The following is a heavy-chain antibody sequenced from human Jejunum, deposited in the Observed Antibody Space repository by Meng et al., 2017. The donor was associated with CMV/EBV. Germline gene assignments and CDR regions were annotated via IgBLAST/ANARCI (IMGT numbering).Heavy chain of an antibody. CDR1: GGSFSTYT. V-gene: IGHV1-69*16. CDR3: ARGPQGAVGGTLYFDF. J-gene: IGHJ4*02. CDR2: LIPVLNKA. Sequence: QFHLVQSEVKVKKPGSPGNVACKAAGGSFSTYTFSWVRQAPGQGLEWMGGLIPVLNKAKSAPRFQDRVTFTADETTTTAYMELISLRSEDTAVYSCARGPQGAVGGTLYFDFWGQGTLVTVSS. D-gene: IGHD6-19*01.